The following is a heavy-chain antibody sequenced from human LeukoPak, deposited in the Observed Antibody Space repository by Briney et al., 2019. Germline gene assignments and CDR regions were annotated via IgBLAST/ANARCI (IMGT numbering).Heavy chain of an antibody. Sequence: PGRSLRLSCAASGFTFSSYAMHWVRQAPGKGLEWVAVISYDGSNKYYADSVKGRFTISRDNSKNTLYLQMNSLRAEDTAVYYCARDLGRIAAAGPGGYWGQGTLVTVSS. CDR2: ISYDGSNK. CDR1: GFTFSSYA. J-gene: IGHJ4*02. CDR3: ARDLGRIAAAGPGGY. D-gene: IGHD6-13*01. V-gene: IGHV3-30-3*01.